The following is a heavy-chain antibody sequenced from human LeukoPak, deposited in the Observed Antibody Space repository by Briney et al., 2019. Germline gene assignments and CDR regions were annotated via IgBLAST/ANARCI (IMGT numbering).Heavy chain of an antibody. CDR3: ASPSRYYDSAGHDAFDI. Sequence: SETLSLTCAVYGGSFSGYYWSWIRQPPGKGLEWIGETNHSGSTNYNPSLKSRVTISVDTSKNQSSLKLSSVTAADTAVYYCASPSRYYDSAGHDAFDIWGQGTMVTVSS. CDR2: TNHSGST. J-gene: IGHJ3*02. CDR1: GGSFSGYY. V-gene: IGHV4-34*01. D-gene: IGHD3-22*01.